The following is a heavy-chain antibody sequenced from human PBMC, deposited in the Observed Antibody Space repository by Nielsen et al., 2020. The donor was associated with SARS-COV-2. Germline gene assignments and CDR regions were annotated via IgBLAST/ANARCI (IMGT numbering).Heavy chain of an antibody. J-gene: IGHJ6*02. V-gene: IGHV3-21*01. CDR2: ISSSSSYI. D-gene: IGHD3-16*01. CDR1: GFTFSSYS. Sequence: GESLKISCAASGFTFSSYSMNWVRQAPGKGLEWVSSISSSSSYIYYADSVKGRFTISRDNAKNSLYLQMNSLRAEDTAVYYCAIFWVYYYGMDVWGQGTTVTVSS. CDR3: AIFWVYYYGMDV.